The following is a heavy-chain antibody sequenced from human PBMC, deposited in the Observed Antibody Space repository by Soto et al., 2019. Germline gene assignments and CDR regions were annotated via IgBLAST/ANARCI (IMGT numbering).Heavy chain of an antibody. CDR1: GYTFTNHD. J-gene: IGHJ5*01. CDR3: ARQSSPEGFDS. V-gene: IGHV1-8*01. Sequence: QVQLVQSGAEVKKPGASVKVSCKASGYTFTNHDINWVRQATGQGLEWMGWMNPNTGDTGYVQKFQGRVTMTSNTTVRTAYMELSSLRSEDTAIYYCARQSSPEGFDSWGQGTLVTVSS. CDR2: MNPNTGDT.